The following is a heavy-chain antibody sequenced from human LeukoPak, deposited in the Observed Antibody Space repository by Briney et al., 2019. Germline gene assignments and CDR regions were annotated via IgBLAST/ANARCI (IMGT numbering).Heavy chain of an antibody. CDR3: AKLFEDIVVVPAAIPSYYYYMDV. CDR2: IWYDGSNK. CDR1: GFTFSSYG. J-gene: IGHJ6*03. V-gene: IGHV3-33*06. D-gene: IGHD2-2*02. Sequence: GGSLRLSCAASGFTFSSYGMHWVRQAPGKGLEWVAVIWYDGSNKYYADSVKGRFTISRDNSKNTLYLQMNGLRAEDTAVYYCAKLFEDIVVVPAAIPSYYYYMDVWGKGTTVTVSS.